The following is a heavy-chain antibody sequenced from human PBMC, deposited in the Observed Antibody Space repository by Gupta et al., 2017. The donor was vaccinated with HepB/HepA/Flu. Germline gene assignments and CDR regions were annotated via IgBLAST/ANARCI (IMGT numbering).Heavy chain of an antibody. CDR1: GGSFSGYY. CDR2: INHSGST. J-gene: IGHJ5*02. Sequence: QVQLQQWGAGLLKPSETLSLTCAVYGGSFSGYYWSWIRQPPGKGLEWIGEINHSGSTNYNPSLKSRVTISVDTSKNQFSLKLSSVTAADTAVYYCAQTGPQGYVVPAATSGWFDPWGQGTLVTVSS. D-gene: IGHD2-2*01. CDR3: AQTGPQGYVVPAATSGWFDP. V-gene: IGHV4-34*01.